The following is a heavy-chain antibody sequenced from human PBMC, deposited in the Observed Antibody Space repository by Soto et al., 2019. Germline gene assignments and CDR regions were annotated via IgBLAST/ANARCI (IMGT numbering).Heavy chain of an antibody. D-gene: IGHD4-4*01. CDR3: ARQDYSNVHFDY. Sequence: GGSLRLSCAASGFTFSSYAMHWVRQAPGKGLEWVAVISYDGSNKYYADSVKGRFTISRDNSKNALYLQMNSLRAEDTAVYYCARQDYSNVHFDYWGQGTLVTVSS. CDR1: GFTFSSYA. V-gene: IGHV3-30-3*01. CDR2: ISYDGSNK. J-gene: IGHJ4*02.